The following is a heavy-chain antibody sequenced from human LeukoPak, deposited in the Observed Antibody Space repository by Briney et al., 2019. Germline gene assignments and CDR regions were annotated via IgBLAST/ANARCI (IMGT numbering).Heavy chain of an antibody. V-gene: IGHV5-51*01. J-gene: IGHJ4*02. CDR2: IYPSDSDT. D-gene: IGHD4-23*01. CDR3: ATYHDLGNYYFDY. CDR1: GYSFTSYW. Sequence: GESLKISCKGSGYSFTSYWIGWVRQMPGKGLEWMGIIYPSDSDTRYSPSFQGQVTISVDKSISTAYLQWSSLKASDTAMYYCATYHDLGNYYFDYWGQGTLVTVSS.